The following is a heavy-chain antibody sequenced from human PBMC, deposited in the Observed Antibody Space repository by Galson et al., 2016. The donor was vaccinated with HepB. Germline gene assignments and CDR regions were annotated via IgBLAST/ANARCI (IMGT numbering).Heavy chain of an antibody. D-gene: IGHD6-6*01. CDR2: IYYSGNT. V-gene: IGHV4-61*01. CDR3: AREHSSSRIFGAFDF. CDR1: GGSVSSSSF. Sequence: SETLSLTCTVSGGSVSSSSFWSWIRQPPGKGLEWIGYIYYSGNTYYNPSLKSRVTISADKSKNQFSLKLSSVTAADTAVYYCAREHSSSRIFGAFDFWGQGSMATVSS. J-gene: IGHJ3*01.